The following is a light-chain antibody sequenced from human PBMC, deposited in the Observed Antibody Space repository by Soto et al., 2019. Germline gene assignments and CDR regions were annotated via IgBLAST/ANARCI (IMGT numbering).Light chain of an antibody. CDR3: AAWDDTLNGFVV. J-gene: IGLJ2*01. CDR1: NSNVGPNH. Sequence: QSVLTQPPSASGTPGQTVIISCSGSNSNVGPNHVYWYRQFPGTAPQLLVYRGNERPSTVSGRFSASKSGTSASLAISGLQIDDEADYYCAAWDDTLNGFVVFGGGTKLTVL. V-gene: IGLV1-47*01. CDR2: RGN.